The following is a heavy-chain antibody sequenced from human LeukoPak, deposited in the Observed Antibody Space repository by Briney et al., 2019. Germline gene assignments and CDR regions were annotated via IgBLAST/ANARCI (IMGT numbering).Heavy chain of an antibody. CDR3: AKEVVPAAMSNWFDP. J-gene: IGHJ5*02. Sequence: GGYLSLYCAATGFTFSSYGMHWVRQAPNKGLEWVAVISYDGSNKYYADSVKGRFTISRDNSKNTLYLQMNSLRAEDTAVYYCAKEVVPAAMSNWFDPWGQGTLVTVSS. V-gene: IGHV3-30*18. CDR2: ISYDGSNK. D-gene: IGHD2-2*01. CDR1: GFTFSSYG.